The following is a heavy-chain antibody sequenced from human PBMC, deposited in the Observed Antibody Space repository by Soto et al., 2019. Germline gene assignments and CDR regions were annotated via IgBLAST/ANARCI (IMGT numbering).Heavy chain of an antibody. CDR2: IYYSGST. CDR3: ARIVVIPAAPDYYNYYGVDV. CDR1: GHSILSSNYY. Sequence: SESLPLTCTVSGHSILSSNYYWAWLRRSPGTGLEWSGNIYYSGSTYYNLSLKSRVTMSVDTSKNQFSLKISSVTAADTSVYYCARIVVIPAAPDYYNYYGVDVWGQGTTVT. J-gene: IGHJ6*02. D-gene: IGHD2-2*01. V-gene: IGHV4-39*01.